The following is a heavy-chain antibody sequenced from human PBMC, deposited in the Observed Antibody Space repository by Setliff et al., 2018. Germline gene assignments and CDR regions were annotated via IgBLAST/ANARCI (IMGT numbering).Heavy chain of an antibody. V-gene: IGHV4-34*01. J-gene: IGHJ4*02. Sequence: SETLSLTCAVYGGSFSGYYRSWIRQPPGKGLEWIGEINHSGSTNYNPSLKSRVTISVDTSKNQFSLKLSSVTAADTATYYCARTPDGFLGDGYNLNTLGYFDSWGQGTLVTVSS. CDR3: ARTPDGFLGDGYNLNTLGYFDS. CDR2: INHSGST. D-gene: IGHD3-3*01. CDR1: GGSFSGYY.